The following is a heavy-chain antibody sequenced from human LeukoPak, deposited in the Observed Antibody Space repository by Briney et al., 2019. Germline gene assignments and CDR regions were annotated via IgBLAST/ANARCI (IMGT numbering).Heavy chain of an antibody. V-gene: IGHV3-33*01. J-gene: IGHJ4*02. CDR1: GFTFSSYG. CDR2: IWYDGSNK. D-gene: IGHD2-15*01. Sequence: GGSLRLSCAASGFTFSSYGMHWVRQAPGKGLEWVAVIWYDGSNKYYADSVKGRFTISRDNSKNTLYLQMNSLRAEDTAVYYCARDSPYCSGGSCYVDYWGQGTLVTVSS. CDR3: ARDSPYCSGGSCYVDY.